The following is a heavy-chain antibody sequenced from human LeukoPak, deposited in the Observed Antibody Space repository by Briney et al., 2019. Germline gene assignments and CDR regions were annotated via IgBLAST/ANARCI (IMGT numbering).Heavy chain of an antibody. D-gene: IGHD2-21*02. Sequence: GGSLRLSCAASGFTFSSYSMNWVRQAPGKGLEWVSSISSSSSTIYYADSVKGRFTISRDNAKNSLYLQMNNLRAEDTAVYYCARDGDSFLFDYWGQGTLVTVSS. CDR1: GFTFSSYS. CDR3: ARDGDSFLFDY. J-gene: IGHJ4*02. CDR2: ISSSSSTI. V-gene: IGHV3-21*04.